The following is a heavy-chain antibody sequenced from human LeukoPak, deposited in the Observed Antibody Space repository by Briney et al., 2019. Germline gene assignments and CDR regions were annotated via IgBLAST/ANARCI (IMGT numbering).Heavy chain of an antibody. CDR1: GFTVSNTF. CDR2: IYSVGTT. D-gene: IGHD6-19*01. CDR3: ARGSGWLDY. V-gene: IGHV3-53*01. J-gene: IGHJ4*02. Sequence: GGSLRLSCAASGFTVSNTFMSWVRQAPGKGLEWVSVIYSVGTTYYADSVKGRFTISRDDSKNTLYLQMNSLRAEDTAVYYCARGSGWLDYWGQGTLVTVSS.